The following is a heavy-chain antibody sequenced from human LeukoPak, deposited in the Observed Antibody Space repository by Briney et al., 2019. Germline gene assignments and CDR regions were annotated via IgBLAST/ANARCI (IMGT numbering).Heavy chain of an antibody. J-gene: IGHJ5*02. Sequence: SETLSPTCNVSGGSISSNTYYWGWIRQPPGRGLEWIGTIYYSGSTYSNPSLKSRVTISLDTSKNQISLRVSSMTAADSAVYYCARQASTWKSPHWFDPWGQGALVTVSS. CDR2: IYYSGST. CDR3: ARQASTWKSPHWFDP. CDR1: GGSISSNTYY. V-gene: IGHV4-39*01. D-gene: IGHD1-1*01.